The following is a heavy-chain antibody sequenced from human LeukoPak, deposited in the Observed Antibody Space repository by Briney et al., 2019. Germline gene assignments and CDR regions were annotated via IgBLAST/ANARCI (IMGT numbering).Heavy chain of an antibody. CDR2: ISAYNSNT. CDR3: VRVDYYGSGDY. D-gene: IGHD3-10*01. CDR1: GYTFTSYG. Sequence: ASGKVSCKASGYTFTSYGISWVRQAPGQGLEWMGWISAYNSNTNYAQKLQGRVTMTTDTSTSTAYMELRSLRSDDTAVYYCVRVDYYGSGDYWGQGTLVTVSS. J-gene: IGHJ4*02. V-gene: IGHV1-18*01.